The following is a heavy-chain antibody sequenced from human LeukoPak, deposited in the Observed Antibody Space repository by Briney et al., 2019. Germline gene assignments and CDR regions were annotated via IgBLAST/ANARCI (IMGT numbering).Heavy chain of an antibody. V-gene: IGHV3-7*01. Sequence: GGSLRLSCAASGFTLSSYWMSWVRQAPGKGLEWVANIKQDGSEKYYVDSVKGRFTISRDNAKNSLYLQMNSLRAEDTAVYYCAREGFVSSSWLLLYGMDVWGQGTTVTVSS. J-gene: IGHJ6*02. CDR2: IKQDGSEK. CDR3: AREGFVSSSWLLLYGMDV. CDR1: GFTLSSYW. D-gene: IGHD6-13*01.